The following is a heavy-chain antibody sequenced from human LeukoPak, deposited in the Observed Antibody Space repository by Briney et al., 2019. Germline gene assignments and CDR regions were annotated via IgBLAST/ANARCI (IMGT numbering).Heavy chain of an antibody. J-gene: IGHJ4*02. CDR3: AKGHDDFRQFDF. CDR1: GGIFANYA. V-gene: IGHV1-69*01. D-gene: IGHD3-3*01. Sequence: SVKVSCKASGGIFANYAISWVRKAPGQGLEWMGGIIPIFGTGHSAQKFQGRLTITADESTRTSYMELSSLRSGDTAVYYCAKGHDDFRQFDFWGQGTLVIVSS. CDR2: IIPIFGTG.